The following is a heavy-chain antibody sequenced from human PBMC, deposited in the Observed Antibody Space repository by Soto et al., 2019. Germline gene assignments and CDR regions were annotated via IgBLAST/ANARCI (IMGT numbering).Heavy chain of an antibody. CDR3: AKGAEGYVVSSLDF. CDR2: ITSTGSST. CDR1: GFTFSNYA. V-gene: IGHV3-23*01. Sequence: EVQLLESGGGFVQPGGSLRLSCAASGFTFSNYAMTWVRQAPGKGLEWVSAITSTGSSTYYADSVKGRFTISRDNSKNTLFLQINSLRAVDTAVYYCAKGAEGYVVSSLDFWGQGTLVSVFS. D-gene: IGHD5-12*01. J-gene: IGHJ4*02.